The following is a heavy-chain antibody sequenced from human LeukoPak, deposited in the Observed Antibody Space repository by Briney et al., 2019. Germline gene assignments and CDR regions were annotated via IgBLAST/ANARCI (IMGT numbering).Heavy chain of an antibody. Sequence: SETLSLTCTVSGGSISSYYWSWIRQPPGKGLEWIGYIYYSGSTNYNPSLKSRVTISVDTSKNQFSLKLSSVTAADTAVYYCARDRGAGDYFSNWFDPWGQGTLVTVSS. J-gene: IGHJ5*02. CDR3: ARDRGAGDYFSNWFDP. CDR1: GGSISSYY. V-gene: IGHV4-59*12. CDR2: IYYSGST. D-gene: IGHD4-17*01.